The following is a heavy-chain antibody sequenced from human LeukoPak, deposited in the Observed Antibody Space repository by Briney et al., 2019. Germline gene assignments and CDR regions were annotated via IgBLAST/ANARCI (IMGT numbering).Heavy chain of an antibody. D-gene: IGHD3-10*01. J-gene: IGHJ4*02. CDR1: GYTLTSYG. V-gene: IGHV1-18*01. CDR3: ARSYLMVRGVIIVSNTDY. CDR2: ISAYNGNT. Sequence: ASVKVSCKASGYTLTSYGISWVRQAPRQGLEWMGWISAYNGNTNYAQKLQGRVTMTTDTSTSTAYMELRSLRSDDTAVYYCARSYLMVRGVIIVSNTDYWGQGTLVTVSS.